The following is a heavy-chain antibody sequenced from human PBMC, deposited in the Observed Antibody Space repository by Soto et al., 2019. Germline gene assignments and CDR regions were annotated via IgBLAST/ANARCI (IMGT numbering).Heavy chain of an antibody. D-gene: IGHD3-9*01. CDR3: ARTRDGYYDILTGPSVFDY. J-gene: IGHJ4*02. CDR2: IIPTFGTA. V-gene: IGHV1-69*01. Sequence: QVQLVQSGAEVKKPGSSVKFSCKASGGTFSSYAISWVRQAPGQGLEWMGGIIPTFGTANYAQKCQGRVTITADESTSTAYMGLRSLRSEDTAVYYCARTRDGYYDILTGPSVFDYWGKGTLVTVSS. CDR1: GGTFSSYA.